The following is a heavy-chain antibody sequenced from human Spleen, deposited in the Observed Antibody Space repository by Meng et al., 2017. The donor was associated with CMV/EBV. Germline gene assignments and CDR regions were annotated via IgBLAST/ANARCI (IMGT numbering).Heavy chain of an antibody. D-gene: IGHD7-27*01. CDR3: ARPLPNWDPFDI. Sequence: GESLKISCAASGFTFSSYGMHWVRQAPGKGLEWVAFIRYDGSNKYYADSVKGRFTISRDNPKNSLYLEMNSLRAEDTAVYYCARPLPNWDPFDIWGQGTVVTVSS. CDR1: GFTFSSYG. J-gene: IGHJ3*02. CDR2: IRYDGSNK. V-gene: IGHV3-30*02.